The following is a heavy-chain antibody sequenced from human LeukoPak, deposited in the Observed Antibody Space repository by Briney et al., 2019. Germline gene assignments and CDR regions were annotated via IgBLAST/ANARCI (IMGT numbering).Heavy chain of an antibody. CDR3: ASPRYGSGSAAHWFDP. Sequence: SVKVSCKASGGTFSSCAISWVRQAPGQGLEWMGGIIPIFGTANYAQKFQGRVTITTDESTSTAYMELSSLRSEDTAVYYCASPRYGSGSAAHWFDPWGQGTLVTVSS. CDR2: IIPIFGTA. CDR1: GGTFSSCA. V-gene: IGHV1-69*05. J-gene: IGHJ5*02. D-gene: IGHD3-10*01.